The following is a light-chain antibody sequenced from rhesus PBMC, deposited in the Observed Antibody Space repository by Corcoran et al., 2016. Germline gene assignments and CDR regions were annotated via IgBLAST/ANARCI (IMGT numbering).Light chain of an antibody. CDR2: QTN. CDR1: NSNRGAAYF. J-gene: IGLJ1*01. Sequence: QPVLAQPPSASGAPGQRVYISCTGTNSNRGAAYFVSWLQRIPERAPNLLIFQTNPRPSGIPDRFAASKSGTTASLTTPGLQSEDEADYFCPSWDNGLSASIFGTGTRLTVL. CDR3: PSWDNGLSASI. V-gene: IGLV1S1*01.